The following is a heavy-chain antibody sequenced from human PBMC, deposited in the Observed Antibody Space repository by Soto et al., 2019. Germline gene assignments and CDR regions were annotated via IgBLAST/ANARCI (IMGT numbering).Heavy chain of an antibody. J-gene: IGHJ5*02. CDR1: GGSIISASYS. D-gene: IGHD6-6*01. CDR3: AREDEARIERWFDA. CDR2: IYSSGST. V-gene: IGHV4-31*11. Sequence: QVQLQESGPRLVKPSQTLSLSCAVSGGSIISASYSWNWIRQSPGRGLEWIGHIYSSGSTYYNPSLKSRVSISVDPSNNQFSLKLTSVTAADTAVYFCAREDEARIERWFDAWGQGILVTVSS.